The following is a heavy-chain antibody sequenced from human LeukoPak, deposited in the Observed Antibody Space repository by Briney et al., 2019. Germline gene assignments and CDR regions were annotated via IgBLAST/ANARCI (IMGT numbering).Heavy chain of an antibody. CDR1: GGSISSYY. V-gene: IGHV4-39*01. Sequence: TSETLSLTCTVSGGSISSYYWGWIRQPPGKGLEWIGSIYYSGSTYYNPSLKSRVTISVDTSKNQFSLKLSSVTAADTAVYYCASRIVVVTAGAFDIWGRGTMVTVSS. CDR3: ASRIVVVTAGAFDI. CDR2: IYYSGST. D-gene: IGHD2-21*02. J-gene: IGHJ3*02.